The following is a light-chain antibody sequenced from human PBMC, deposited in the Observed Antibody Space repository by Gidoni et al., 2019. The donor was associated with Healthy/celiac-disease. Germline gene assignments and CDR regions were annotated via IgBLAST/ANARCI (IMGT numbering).Light chain of an antibody. CDR3: QQYYSTPIT. J-gene: IGKJ5*01. V-gene: IGKV4-1*01. Sequence: DIVMTQSPDSLAVSLGERATINCKSSQSVLYSSNNKNYLAWYQQKPGQPPKLLIYWASTRESVVPDRFSGSGSGTDFTLTISSLQAEDVAVYYCQQYYSTPITFXQXTRLXIK. CDR1: QSVLYSSNNKNY. CDR2: WAS.